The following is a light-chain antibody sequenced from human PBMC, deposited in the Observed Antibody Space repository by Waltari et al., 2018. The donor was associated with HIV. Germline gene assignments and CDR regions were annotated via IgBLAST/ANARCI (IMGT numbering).Light chain of an antibody. J-gene: IGLJ1*01. V-gene: IGLV1-40*01. CDR3: QSYDSSLSAFV. Sequence: QSVLTQPPSVSGAPGQRITISCTGSSSNIGAGYDVHWSQQLPGTAPKLLIYGNNNRPPGGPARFSGAKSGTSASLAITGLQAEDEADYYCQSYDSSLSAFVFGTGTKVTVL. CDR2: GNN. CDR1: SSNIGAGYD.